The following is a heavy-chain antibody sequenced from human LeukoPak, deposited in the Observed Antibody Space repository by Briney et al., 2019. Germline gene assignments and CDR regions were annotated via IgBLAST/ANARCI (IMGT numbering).Heavy chain of an antibody. Sequence: SVKVSCKASGGTFGSYAISWVRQAPGQGLEWMGRIIPILGIANYAQKFQGRVTITADKSTSTAYMELSSLRSEDTAVYYCASAVGSGSPTLGYWGQGTLVTVSS. J-gene: IGHJ4*02. CDR1: GGTFGSYA. CDR2: IIPILGIA. CDR3: ASAVGSGSPTLGY. V-gene: IGHV1-69*04. D-gene: IGHD3-10*01.